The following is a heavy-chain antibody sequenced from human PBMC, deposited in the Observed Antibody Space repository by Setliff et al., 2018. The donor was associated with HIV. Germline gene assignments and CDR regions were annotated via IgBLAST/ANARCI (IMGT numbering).Heavy chain of an antibody. J-gene: IGHJ4*02. CDR1: GGSINRGTYY. D-gene: IGHD3-10*01. V-gene: IGHV4-61*09. CDR3: ARVGYHGSGRYSFDY. CDR2: IYITGDT. Sequence: PSETLSLTCSVSGGSINRGTYYWTWIRQSAGKGLEWIGHIYITGDTDYNPSLKSRVTISVDTSKNQFSLNLSSVTAAETAVYYCARVGYHGSGRYSFDYWGQGTLVTVSS.